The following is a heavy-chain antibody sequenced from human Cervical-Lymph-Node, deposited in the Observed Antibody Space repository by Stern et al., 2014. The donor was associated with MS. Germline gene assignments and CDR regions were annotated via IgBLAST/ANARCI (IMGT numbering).Heavy chain of an antibody. CDR2: IIPVFGTP. CDR3: ARGASSAAWYKHAVDV. Sequence: QVQLVQSGAEVQKPGSSVKVSCKASGDTSNTDAIHWVRQAPGQGLEWMGGIIPVFGTPVYAQRFKGSVSIAADESTATDYMELSSLRSDDTAVYYCARGASSAAWYKHAVDVWGQGTTVTVSS. J-gene: IGHJ6*02. D-gene: IGHD1-14*01. V-gene: IGHV1-69*01. CDR1: GDTSNTDA.